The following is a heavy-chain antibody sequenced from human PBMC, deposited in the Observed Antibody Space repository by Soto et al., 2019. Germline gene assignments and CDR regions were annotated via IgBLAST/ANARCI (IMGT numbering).Heavy chain of an antibody. Sequence: QVQLQESGPGLVKPSQTLSLTCTVSGGSISRGDYYWSWIRQTPGKGLEWIGYIYYSGSTYYNPSLKSRVTISVDTSKNQFSLKLSSVTAADTAVYYCARVRVRGVISLDSFDYWGQGTLVTVSS. V-gene: IGHV4-30-4*01. CDR1: GGSISRGDYY. D-gene: IGHD3-10*01. CDR2: IYYSGST. CDR3: ARVRVRGVISLDSFDY. J-gene: IGHJ4*02.